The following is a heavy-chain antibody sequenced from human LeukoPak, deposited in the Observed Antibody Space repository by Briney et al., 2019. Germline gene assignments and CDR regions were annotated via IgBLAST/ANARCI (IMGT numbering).Heavy chain of an antibody. D-gene: IGHD1-1*01. J-gene: IGHJ3*02. CDR1: GGSFSGYY. CDR3: ARVSPHMEAFDI. Sequence: SETLSLTCAVYGGSFSGYYWSWIRQPPGKGLEWIGEINHSGSTNYNPSLKSRVTISVDTSKNQFSLKLSSVTAADTAVYYCARVSPHMEAFDIWGQGTMVTVSS. V-gene: IGHV4-34*01. CDR2: INHSGST.